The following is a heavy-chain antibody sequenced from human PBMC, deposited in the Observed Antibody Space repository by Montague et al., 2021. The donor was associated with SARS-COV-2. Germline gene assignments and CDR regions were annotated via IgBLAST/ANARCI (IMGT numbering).Heavy chain of an antibody. Sequence: SETLSLTCAVYGGSFSGYYWSWIRQPPGKGLEWIGEINHSGSTNYNPSLKSRVTISVDTSKNQFSLKLSSVTAADTAVYYCARLVVPAARYYYYYMDVWGKGTTVTVS. J-gene: IGHJ6*03. CDR3: ARLVVPAARYYYYYMDV. CDR2: INHSGST. D-gene: IGHD2-2*01. CDR1: GGSFSGYY. V-gene: IGHV4-34*01.